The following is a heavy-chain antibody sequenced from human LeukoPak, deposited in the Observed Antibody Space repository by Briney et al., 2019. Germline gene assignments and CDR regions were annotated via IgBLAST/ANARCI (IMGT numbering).Heavy chain of an antibody. J-gene: IGHJ3*02. CDR2: ISSNGFRA. Sequence: PGGSLRLSCAASGFTFSSYAMSWVREAPGKGLEYVSFISSNGFRAYSADSVKGRFTISRDNSMNTLYLQMSSVRSEDTAVYYCVKDLRKGGMYSYDSDPSDIWGQGTTVTVSS. D-gene: IGHD3-22*01. CDR1: GFTFSSYA. CDR3: VKDLRKGGMYSYDSDPSDI. V-gene: IGHV3-64D*06.